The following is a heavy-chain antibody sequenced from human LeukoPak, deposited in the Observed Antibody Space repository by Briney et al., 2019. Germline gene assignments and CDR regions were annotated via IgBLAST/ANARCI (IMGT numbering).Heavy chain of an antibody. CDR2: IKESEKT. J-gene: IGHJ4*02. CDR3: AREGLRNVHNPLGY. Sequence: SETLSLTCAVYGGTLSGYYWSWIRQPPGKGLEWIGEIKESEKTNYNPSLKSRVTISIDTSKNQFSLKLSSVTAADTAVYYCAREGLRNVHNPLGYWGQGTLVTISS. D-gene: IGHD5-24*01. V-gene: IGHV4-34*01. CDR1: GGTLSGYY.